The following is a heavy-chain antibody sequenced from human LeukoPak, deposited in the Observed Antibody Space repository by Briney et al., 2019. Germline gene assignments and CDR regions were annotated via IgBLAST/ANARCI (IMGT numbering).Heavy chain of an antibody. Sequence: PSETLSLTCTVSGYSISSGYYWGWIRQPPGKGLEWIGSIYHSGSTYYNPSLKSRVTISVDTSKNQFSLKLSSVTAADTAVYYCASGRTTVTHFGSYYYYMDVWGKGTTVTVSS. J-gene: IGHJ6*03. CDR1: GYSISSGYY. CDR3: ASGRTTVTHFGSYYYYMDV. CDR2: IYHSGST. D-gene: IGHD4-11*01. V-gene: IGHV4-38-2*02.